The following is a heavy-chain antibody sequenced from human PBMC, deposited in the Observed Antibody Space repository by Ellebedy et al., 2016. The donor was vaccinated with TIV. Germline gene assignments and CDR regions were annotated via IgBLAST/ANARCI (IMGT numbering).Heavy chain of an antibody. Sequence: GESLKISCAGSGFSYSNFAMTWVRQAPGKGLEWVANIKQDGSEKYYVDSVKGRFTISRDNAKNSLYLQMNSLRAEDTAVYYCARARYSNTPFDYWGQGTLVTVSS. CDR2: IKQDGSEK. CDR3: ARARYSNTPFDY. J-gene: IGHJ4*02. CDR1: GFSYSNFA. V-gene: IGHV3-7*02. D-gene: IGHD6-13*01.